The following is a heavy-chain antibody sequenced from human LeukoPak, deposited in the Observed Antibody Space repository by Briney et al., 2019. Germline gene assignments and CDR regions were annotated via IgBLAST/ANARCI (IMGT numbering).Heavy chain of an antibody. V-gene: IGHV4-34*01. CDR2: INHSGST. D-gene: IGHD3-16*01. Sequence: SETLSLTCAVYGGSFSGYYWSWIRQPPGKGLEWIGEINHSGSTNYNPSLKSRVTISLETSKNQFSLKLSSVIAADTAVYYCARDFRGNYGSRGMDVWGQGTTVTVSS. J-gene: IGHJ6*02. CDR3: ARDFRGNYGSRGMDV. CDR1: GGSFSGYY.